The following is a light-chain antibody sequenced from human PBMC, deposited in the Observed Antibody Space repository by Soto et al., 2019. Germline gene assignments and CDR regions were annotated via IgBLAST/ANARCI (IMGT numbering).Light chain of an antibody. CDR2: GAS. Sequence: EIGMTQSPATVSLSPGERATLSCRASQSVSSNLAWYQQKPGQAPRLLIYGASTRATGIPARFSGSGSGTEFTLTISSLQSEDFAVYYCQQYNNWPSITFGQGTRLEIK. CDR1: QSVSSN. CDR3: QQYNNWPSIT. V-gene: IGKV3-15*01. J-gene: IGKJ5*01.